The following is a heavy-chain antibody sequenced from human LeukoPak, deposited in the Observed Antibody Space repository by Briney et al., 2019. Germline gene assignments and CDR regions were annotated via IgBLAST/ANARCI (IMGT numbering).Heavy chain of an antibody. V-gene: IGHV3-15*01. CDR3: TTKYYYDTDY. J-gene: IGHJ4*02. D-gene: IGHD3-22*01. Sequence: GGSLRLSCAASGFTFSSYSMNWVRQAPGKGLEWVGRIKSKTDGGTTDYAAPVKGRFTISRDDSKNTLYLQMNSLRTEDTAVYYCTTKYYYDTDYWGQGTLVTVSS. CDR1: GFTFSSYS. CDR2: IKSKTDGGTT.